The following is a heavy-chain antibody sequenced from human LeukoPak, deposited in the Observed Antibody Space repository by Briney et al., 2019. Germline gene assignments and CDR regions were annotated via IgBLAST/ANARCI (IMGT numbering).Heavy chain of an antibody. D-gene: IGHD6-13*01. CDR3: ARDHSSSWYSWFDP. Sequence: ASVKVSCKASGGTFSSYAISWVRQAPGQGLEWMGWINTNTGNPTYAQGFTGRFVFSLDTSVSTAYLQISSLKAEDTAVYYCARDHSSSWYSWFDPWGQGTLVTVSS. V-gene: IGHV7-4-1*02. J-gene: IGHJ5*02. CDR1: GGTFSSYA. CDR2: INTNTGNP.